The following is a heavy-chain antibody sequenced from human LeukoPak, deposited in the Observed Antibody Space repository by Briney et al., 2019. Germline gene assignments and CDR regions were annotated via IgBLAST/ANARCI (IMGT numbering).Heavy chain of an antibody. Sequence: SETLSLTCTVSGGSISSGSYYWSWIRQPAGKGLEWIERIYTSGSTYYNPSLKSRVTISVGTSKNQFSLKLSSVTAADTAVYYCARSKSSGWYEGYFDYWGQGTLVTVSS. CDR2: IYTSGST. CDR1: GGSISSGSYY. J-gene: IGHJ4*02. V-gene: IGHV4-61*02. CDR3: ARSKSSGWYEGYFDY. D-gene: IGHD6-19*01.